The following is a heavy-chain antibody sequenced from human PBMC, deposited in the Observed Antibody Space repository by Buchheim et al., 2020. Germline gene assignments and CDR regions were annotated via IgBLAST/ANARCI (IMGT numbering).Heavy chain of an antibody. D-gene: IGHD3-22*01. J-gene: IGHJ4*02. CDR3: ARELSLMQKYYDDSSGYGITRDY. CDR2: INPNSGGT. V-gene: IGHV1-2*02. CDR1: GYTFTGYY. Sequence: QVQLVQSGAEVKKPGASVKVSCKASGYTFTGYYMHWVRQAPGQGLEWMGWINPNSGGTNYAQKFQGRVTMTRDTSISPAYMELSRLRSDDTAVYYCARELSLMQKYYDDSSGYGITRDYWGQGTL.